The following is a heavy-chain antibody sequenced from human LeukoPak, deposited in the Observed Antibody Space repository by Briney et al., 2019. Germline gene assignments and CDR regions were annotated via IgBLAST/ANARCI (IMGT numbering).Heavy chain of an antibody. Sequence: SQTLSLTCVISGDSVSSNSACWNWIRQSPSRGLEWLGRTYYRSKWKNDYAVSVKSRITINPDTSKNQFSLQLNSVTPDDTAVYYCTREGGGAEAAFDYRGQGTLVTVFS. CDR2: TYYRSKWKN. CDR3: TREGGGAEAAFDY. D-gene: IGHD6-19*01. CDR1: GDSVSSNSAC. V-gene: IGHV6-1*01. J-gene: IGHJ4*02.